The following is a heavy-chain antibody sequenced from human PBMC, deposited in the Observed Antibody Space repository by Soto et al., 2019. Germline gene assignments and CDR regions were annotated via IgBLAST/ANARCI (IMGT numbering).Heavy chain of an antibody. CDR3: ARGLTGYSYGVDY. V-gene: IGHV3-48*03. CDR1: GFTFSSFE. D-gene: IGHD5-18*01. J-gene: IGHJ4*02. Sequence: GGSLRLSCAASGFTFSSFEMNWVRQAPGKGLEWVSYISTSGSTIYYADSVKGRFTISRDNAKNSLFLQMNSLRAEDTAVYYCARGLTGYSYGVDYWGQGTLVTVS. CDR2: ISTSGSTI.